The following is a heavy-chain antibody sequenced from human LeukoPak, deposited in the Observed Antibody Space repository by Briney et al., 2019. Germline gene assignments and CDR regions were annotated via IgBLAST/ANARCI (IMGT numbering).Heavy chain of an antibody. Sequence: SETLSLTCGVSGGSISGTNWWSWVRQPPGQGLEWIGEISLRGLTNYNPSLRSRLTMSLDESKNQVSLNLTSVTAADTAVYYCSRGSGPFSPFGFWGQGTLVSVHS. CDR1: GGSISGTNW. CDR3: SRGSGPFSPFGF. D-gene: IGHD1-26*01. V-gene: IGHV4-4*02. J-gene: IGHJ4*02. CDR2: ISLRGLT.